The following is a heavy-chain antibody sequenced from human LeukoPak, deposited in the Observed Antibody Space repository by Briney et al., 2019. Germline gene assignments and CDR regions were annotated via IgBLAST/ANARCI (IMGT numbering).Heavy chain of an antibody. V-gene: IGHV1-69*04. CDR1: GGTFSSYA. Sequence: SVKVSCKASGGTFSSYAISWVRQAPGQGLEWMGRIIPILGIANYAQKFQGRVTITADKSTSTAYMELSSLRSEGTAVYYCARDRGWLQSIPDYWGQGTLVTVSS. CDR3: ARDRGWLQSIPDY. CDR2: IIPILGIA. J-gene: IGHJ4*02. D-gene: IGHD5-24*01.